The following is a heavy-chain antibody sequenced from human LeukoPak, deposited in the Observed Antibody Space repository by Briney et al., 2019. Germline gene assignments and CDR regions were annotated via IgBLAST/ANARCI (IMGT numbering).Heavy chain of an antibody. J-gene: IGHJ4*02. CDR2: IWYDGSNK. CDR3: AKDQTYGGYYFDY. D-gene: IGHD4-23*01. CDR1: GFTFSSYG. V-gene: IGHV3-33*06. Sequence: GGSLRLSCAASGFTFSSYGMQWVRQAPGKGLEWVAVIWYDGSNKYYADSVKGRFTISRDNSKNALYLQMNSLRAEDTAVYYCAKDQTYGGYYFDYWGQGTLVTVSS.